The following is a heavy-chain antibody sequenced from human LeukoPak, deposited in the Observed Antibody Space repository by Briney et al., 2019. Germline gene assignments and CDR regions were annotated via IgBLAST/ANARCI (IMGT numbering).Heavy chain of an antibody. J-gene: IGHJ1*01. Sequence: GGSLRLSCAASGFTFSNYGLSWVRQAPGMGLEGVANIKQDGSVGYYVDSVRGRFIISRDNAGNSLYLQMNSLRVEDTAVYYCAQNLVAAAGDHWGQGTLLIVSS. D-gene: IGHD6-13*01. V-gene: IGHV3-7*01. CDR2: IKQDGSVG. CDR3: AQNLVAAAGDH. CDR1: GFTFSNYG.